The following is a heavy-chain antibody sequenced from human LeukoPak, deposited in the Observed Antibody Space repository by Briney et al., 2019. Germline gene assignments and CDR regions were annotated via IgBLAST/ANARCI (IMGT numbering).Heavy chain of an antibody. Sequence: GASVKVSCKASGYTFTGYYMHWVRQAPGQGLEWMGWINPNSGGTDYAQNFQGRVTMTRDTSISTAYMELSRLRSDDTAMYYCARRGFFNYYYYGMDVWGQGTTVTVSS. CDR2: INPNSGGT. CDR1: GYTFTGYY. J-gene: IGHJ6*02. D-gene: IGHD5-12*01. V-gene: IGHV1-2*02. CDR3: ARRGFFNYYYYGMDV.